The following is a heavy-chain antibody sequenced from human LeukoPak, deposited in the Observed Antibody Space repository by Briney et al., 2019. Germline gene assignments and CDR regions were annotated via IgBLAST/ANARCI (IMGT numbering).Heavy chain of an antibody. CDR1: GYTFTGYY. D-gene: IGHD3-16*02. CDR2: INPNSGGT. J-gene: IGHJ4*02. CDR3: ARGAAMITFGGVIVIPNVYYFDY. Sequence: ASVKVSCKASGYTFTGYYMHWVRQAPGQGLEWMGWINPNSGGTNYAQKFQGRVTMTRDTSTSTAYMELSRLRSDDTAVYYCARGAAMITFGGVIVIPNVYYFDYWGQGTLVTVSS. V-gene: IGHV1-2*02.